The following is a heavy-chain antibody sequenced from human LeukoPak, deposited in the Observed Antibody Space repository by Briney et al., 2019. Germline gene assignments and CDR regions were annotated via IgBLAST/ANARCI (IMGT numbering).Heavy chain of an antibody. CDR2: ISYDGSNK. CDR1: GFTFSSYA. CDR3: ARETHHWFDP. J-gene: IGHJ5*02. V-gene: IGHV3-30*04. Sequence: PGGSLRLSCAASGFTFSSYAMHRVRQAPGKGLEWVAVISYDGSNKYYADSVKGRFTISRDNSKNTLYLQMNSLRAEDTAVYYCARETHHWFDPWGQGTLVTVSS.